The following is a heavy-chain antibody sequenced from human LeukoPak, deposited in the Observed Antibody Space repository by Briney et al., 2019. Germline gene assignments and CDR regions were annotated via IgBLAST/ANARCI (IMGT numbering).Heavy chain of an antibody. D-gene: IGHD5-24*01. Sequence: SVKVSCKASGGTFNNYAFSWVRQAPGQGLEWMGGIIPIFDTAHYAQKFQGRVTITADESTSTAYMELSSLRSEDTAVYYCAKDRSFRWPDAFDIWGQGTMVTVSS. CDR3: AKDRSFRWPDAFDI. J-gene: IGHJ3*02. V-gene: IGHV1-69*13. CDR1: GGTFNNYA. CDR2: IIPIFDTA.